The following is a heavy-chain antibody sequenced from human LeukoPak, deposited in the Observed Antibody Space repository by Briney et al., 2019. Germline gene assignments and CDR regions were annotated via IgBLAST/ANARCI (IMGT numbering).Heavy chain of an antibody. J-gene: IGHJ4*02. CDR2: ISGSGGST. CDR3: AKHTIFGVVTELDY. V-gene: IGHV3-23*01. Sequence: GGSLRLSCAASGFTFSSYAMSWVRQAPGKGLEWVSAISGSGGSTYYADSVKGRFTISRDNSKNTLYLQMNSLRAEDTAVYYCAKHTIFGVVTELDYWGQGTLVTVSS. D-gene: IGHD3-3*01. CDR1: GFTFSSYA.